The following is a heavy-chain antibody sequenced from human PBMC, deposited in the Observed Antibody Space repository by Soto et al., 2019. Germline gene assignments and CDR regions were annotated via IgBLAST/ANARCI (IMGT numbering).Heavy chain of an antibody. V-gene: IGHV4-39*01. J-gene: IGHJ6*02. CDR2: IYYSGST. D-gene: IGHD3-10*01. CDR3: ARLWSGLLWFGELLPDYYYYGMDV. CDR1: GGSISSSSYY. Sequence: PSETLSLTCTVSGGSISSSSYYWGWIRQPPGKGLEWIGSIYYSGSTYYNPSLKSRVTISVDTSKNQFSLKLSSVTAADTAVYYCARLWSGLLWFGELLPDYYYYGMDVWGQGTTVTVSS.